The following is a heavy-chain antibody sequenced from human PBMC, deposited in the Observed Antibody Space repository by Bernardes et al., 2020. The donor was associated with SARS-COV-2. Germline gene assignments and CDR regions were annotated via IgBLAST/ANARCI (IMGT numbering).Heavy chain of an antibody. Sequence: GGSLRLSCEASGFTFNNFGMHWVRQAPGKGLEWVAVISYEGSKKYYADSVEGRFTISKDNSKNTVYLQMNSLRPEDTAVYYCAKVQAIFWIRPQYSAMDVWGQGTTAAVSS. D-gene: IGHD3-3*01. J-gene: IGHJ6*02. V-gene: IGHV3-30*18. CDR3: AKVQAIFWIRPQYSAMDV. CDR1: GFTFNNFG. CDR2: ISYEGSKK.